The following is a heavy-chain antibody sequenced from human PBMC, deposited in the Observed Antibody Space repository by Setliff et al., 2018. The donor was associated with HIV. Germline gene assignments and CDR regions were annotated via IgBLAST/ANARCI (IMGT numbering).Heavy chain of an antibody. CDR3: ARDLSYDYDRSSDTFDY. J-gene: IGHJ4*02. Sequence: GGSLRLSCAASGFTFSPYWMHWVRQAPGKGLVWVSRINSDGTSTTYADSVKGRFTISRDNAKNTLYLQMNSLRAEDTAAYYCARDLSYDYDRSSDTFDYWGQGTLVTVSS. CDR1: GFTFSPYW. CDR2: INSDGTST. D-gene: IGHD3-22*01. V-gene: IGHV3-74*03.